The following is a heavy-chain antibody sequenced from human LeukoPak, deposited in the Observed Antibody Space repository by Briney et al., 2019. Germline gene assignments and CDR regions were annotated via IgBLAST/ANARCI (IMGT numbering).Heavy chain of an antibody. Sequence: SGPTLVNPPQTLTLTCTFSGFSLSTRGGGVGWIRQPPGKALEWLSLIYWDDDKRYSPSLKSRLTITKDTSKNQVVLTMTNMDPVDTATYYCAHMRDSSGYYMEYFDYWGQGTLVTVSS. CDR2: IYWDDDK. CDR1: GFSLSTRGGG. CDR3: AHMRDSSGYYMEYFDY. D-gene: IGHD3-22*01. V-gene: IGHV2-5*02. J-gene: IGHJ4*02.